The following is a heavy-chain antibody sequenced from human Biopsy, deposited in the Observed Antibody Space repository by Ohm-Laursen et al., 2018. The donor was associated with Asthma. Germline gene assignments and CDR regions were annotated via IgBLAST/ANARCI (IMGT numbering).Heavy chain of an antibody. CDR1: GFTVSNFA. CDR2: ISSGSGST. Sequence: SLRLSCAATGFTVSNFAMNWVRQAPGQGLEWVSVISSGSGSTYYADSVKGRFTISRDKSENTLYLQMNSLTAEDTAVYHCAKDERSYYGSDSKYMQPVPLGDWGQGTLVIVSA. CDR3: AKDERSYYGSDSKYMQPVPLGD. V-gene: IGHV3-23*01. J-gene: IGHJ4*02. D-gene: IGHD2-21*01.